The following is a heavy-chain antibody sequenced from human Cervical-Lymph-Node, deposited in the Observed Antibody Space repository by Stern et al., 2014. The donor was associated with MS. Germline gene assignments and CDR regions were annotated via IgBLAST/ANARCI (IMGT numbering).Heavy chain of an antibody. J-gene: IGHJ4*02. CDR1: GFKFSIYW. CDR3: ARQTTAWASDV. CDR2: IYPGDSET. V-gene: IGHV5-51*01. D-gene: IGHD1-14*01. Sequence: VQLVQSGAELIRPGESLKISCKGSGFKFSIYWIAWVRQMPGKGLEWMGIIYPGDSETRYSPSFQDQVTMSADTSTSTAYLQWSSLNASDTAMYFCARQTTAWASDVWGQGTLVTVSS.